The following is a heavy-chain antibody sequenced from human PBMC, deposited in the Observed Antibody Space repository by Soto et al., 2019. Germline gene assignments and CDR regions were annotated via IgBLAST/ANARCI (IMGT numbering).Heavy chain of an antibody. CDR1: GDSVPSNSAA. CDR2: THYRSKWYN. CDR3: ARGRYFVVVPATNYYYYGMDV. V-gene: IGHV6-1*01. D-gene: IGHD2-2*01. J-gene: IGHJ6*02. Sequence: SQTLSLTCAISGDSVPSNSAAWNWIRQSPSRGLEWLGRTHYRSKWYNDYAVSVKSRMTINPDPSKNQFSLQLNSVTPEDTAVYYCARGRYFVVVPATNYYYYGMDVWGQGTTVTVSS.